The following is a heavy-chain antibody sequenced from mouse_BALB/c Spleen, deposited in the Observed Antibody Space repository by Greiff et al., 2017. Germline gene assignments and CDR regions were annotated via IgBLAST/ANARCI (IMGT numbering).Heavy chain of an antibody. CDR3: AGLPLYYYAMDY. J-gene: IGHJ4*01. D-gene: IGHD5-5*01. CDR1: GFTFSSYA. CDR2: ISSGGST. V-gene: IGHV5-6-5*01. Sequence: EVMLVESGGGLVKPGGSLKLSCAASGFTFSSYAMSWVRQTPEKRLEWVASISSGGSTYYPDSVKGRFTISRDNARNILYLQMSSLRSEDTAMYYCAGLPLYYYAMDYWGQGTSVTVSS.